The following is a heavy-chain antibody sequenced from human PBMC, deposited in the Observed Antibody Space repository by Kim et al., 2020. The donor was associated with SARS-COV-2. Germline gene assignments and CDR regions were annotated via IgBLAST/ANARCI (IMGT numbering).Heavy chain of an antibody. CDR1: GFTFSSYW. J-gene: IGHJ4*02. CDR2: IKQDGSEK. V-gene: IGHV3-7*03. Sequence: GGSLRLSCAASGFTFSSYWMSWVRQAPGKGLEWVANIKQDGSEKYYVDSVKGRYTISRDNAQNSLYLQMNSLRAEDTALYYCARGGSQQLNYWGQGTLVTVSS. CDR3: ARGGSQQLNY. D-gene: IGHD6-13*01.